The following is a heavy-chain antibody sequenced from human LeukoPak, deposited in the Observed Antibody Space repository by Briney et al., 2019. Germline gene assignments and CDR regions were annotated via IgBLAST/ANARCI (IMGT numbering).Heavy chain of an antibody. V-gene: IGHV3-23*01. Sequence: PGGSLRLSCAASGFTFTSYATGGVRQAPGKGLEWVSAISGTGNITYYADSVKGRFTISRDNSKNTLYLQMNRLRAEDTAVYYCAKRHSSTWYFNWGQGTLVTVSS. CDR2: ISGTGNIT. CDR3: AKRHSSTWYFN. CDR1: GFTFTSYA. J-gene: IGHJ4*02. D-gene: IGHD6-13*01.